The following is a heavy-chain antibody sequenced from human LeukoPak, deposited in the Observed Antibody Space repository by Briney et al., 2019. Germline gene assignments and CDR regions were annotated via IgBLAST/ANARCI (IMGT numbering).Heavy chain of an antibody. V-gene: IGHV4-59*01. J-gene: IGHJ4*02. CDR1: GGSISSYY. CDR2: IYYSGGT. Sequence: PSETLSLTCTVSGGSISSYYWSWIRQPPGKGLEWIGYIYYSGGTNYNPSLKSRVTISVDTSKNQFSLKLSSVTAADTAVYYCARGRDWTHGDYWGQGTLVTVSS. CDR3: ARGRDWTHGDY. D-gene: IGHD3/OR15-3a*01.